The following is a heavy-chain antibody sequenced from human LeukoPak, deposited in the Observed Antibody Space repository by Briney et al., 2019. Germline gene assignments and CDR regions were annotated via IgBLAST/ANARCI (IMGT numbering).Heavy chain of an antibody. J-gene: IGHJ4*02. D-gene: IGHD6-13*01. CDR2: INSSSSYI. CDR1: GCTFSSYS. V-gene: IGHV3-21*01. CDR3: ARVWQQQLETGDY. Sequence: GGSLRLYCAASGCTFSSYSMNWVRQAPGKGLEWVSSINSSSSYIYYADSVKGRFTISRDNAKNSLYLQRNSLRAEDTAVYYCARVWQQQLETGDYWGKGTLVTVSS.